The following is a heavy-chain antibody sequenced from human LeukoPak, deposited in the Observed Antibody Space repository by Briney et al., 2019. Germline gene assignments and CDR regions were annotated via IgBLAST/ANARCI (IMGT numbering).Heavy chain of an antibody. CDR1: GGSISSSNYY. V-gene: IGHV4-39*01. CDR3: ARGPLWFGVNWFDP. D-gene: IGHD3-10*01. Sequence: SETLSLTCAVSGGSISSSNYYWGWIRQPPGKGLEWIGSIYYSGRTYYNPSLKSRVTISVDTSRNQFSLKLSSVAAADTAVYYCARGPLWFGVNWFDPWGQGTLVTVSS. CDR2: IYYSGRT. J-gene: IGHJ5*02.